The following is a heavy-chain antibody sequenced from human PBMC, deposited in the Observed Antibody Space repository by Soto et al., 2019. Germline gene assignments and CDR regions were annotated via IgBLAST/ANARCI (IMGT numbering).Heavy chain of an antibody. Sequence: SETLSLTCTVSGGSISSYYWSWILQPPGKGLEWIGYIYYSGSTNYNPSLKSRVTISVDTSKNQFSLKLSSVTAADTAVYYCARSSSWYLGYYYYMDVWGKGTTVTVSS. CDR2: IYYSGST. J-gene: IGHJ6*03. D-gene: IGHD6-13*01. CDR1: GGSISSYY. CDR3: ARSSSWYLGYYYYMDV. V-gene: IGHV4-59*01.